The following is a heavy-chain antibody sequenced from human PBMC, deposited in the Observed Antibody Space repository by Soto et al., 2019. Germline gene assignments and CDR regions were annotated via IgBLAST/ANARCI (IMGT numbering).Heavy chain of an antibody. CDR1: GGTFSSYA. CDR2: IIPIFGTA. Sequence: ASVKVSCKASGGTFSSYAISWVRQAPGQGLEWMGGIIPIFGTANYAQKFQGRVTITADESTSTAYMELSSLRSEDTAVYYCARDHAAAGSNYGMDVWGQGTTVTVYS. D-gene: IGHD6-13*01. V-gene: IGHV1-69*13. J-gene: IGHJ6*02. CDR3: ARDHAAAGSNYGMDV.